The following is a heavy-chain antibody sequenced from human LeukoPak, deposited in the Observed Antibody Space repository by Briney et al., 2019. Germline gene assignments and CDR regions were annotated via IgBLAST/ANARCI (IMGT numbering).Heavy chain of an antibody. Sequence: SETLSLTCTVSGGSISSGSYYWSWIRQPAGKGLEWIGRIYTSGSTNYTPSLKSRVTISVDTSKNQFSLKLSSVTAADTAVYYCVGVYCSSTSCYLDPWGQGTLVTVSS. CDR1: GGSISSGSYY. D-gene: IGHD2-2*01. J-gene: IGHJ5*02. V-gene: IGHV4-61*02. CDR2: IYTSGST. CDR3: VGVYCSSTSCYLDP.